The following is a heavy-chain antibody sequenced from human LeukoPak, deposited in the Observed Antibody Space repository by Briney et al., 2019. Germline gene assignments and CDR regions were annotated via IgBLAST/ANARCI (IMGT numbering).Heavy chain of an antibody. CDR3: TRGYYYDSSGYYKGDY. CDR2: IRSKANSYAT. Sequence: PGGSLRLSCAASGFTFSGSAMHWVRQASGKGLEWVGRIRSKANSYATAYAASVKGRFTISRDDSKSTAYLQMNSLKTEDTAVYYCTRGYYYDSSGYYKGDYWGQGTLVTVSS. CDR1: GFTFSGSA. D-gene: IGHD3-22*01. V-gene: IGHV3-73*01. J-gene: IGHJ4*02.